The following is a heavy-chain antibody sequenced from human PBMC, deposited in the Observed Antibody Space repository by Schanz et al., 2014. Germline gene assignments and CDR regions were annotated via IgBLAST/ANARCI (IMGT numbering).Heavy chain of an antibody. CDR3: ARGGPAYYFDD. V-gene: IGHV3-66*01. CDR2: IYIGGNT. J-gene: IGHJ4*02. Sequence: EVQLVESGGGLVQPGGSLRLSCAASGFAFSSYGMNWVRQAPGKGLEWVSFIYIGGNTYYADSVKGRFTISRDNSKNTVYIQMNSLRAEDTAVYYCARGGPAYYFDDWGQGTLVTVSS. CDR1: GFAFSSYG.